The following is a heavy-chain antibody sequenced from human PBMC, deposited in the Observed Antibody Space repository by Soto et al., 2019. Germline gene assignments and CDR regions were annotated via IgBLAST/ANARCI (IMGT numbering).Heavy chain of an antibody. D-gene: IGHD6-13*01. CDR3: ARDNSPTAAGIYYYYGMDV. CDR2: INPNSGGT. CDR1: GYTFTGYY. J-gene: IGHJ6*02. Sequence: QVQLVQSGAEVKKPGASVKVSCKASGYTFTGYYMHWVRQAPGQGLEWMGWINPNSGGTNYAQKFQGRVTMTRDTSISTAYMELSRLRSDDTAVYYCARDNSPTAAGIYYYYGMDVWGQGTTVTVSS. V-gene: IGHV1-2*02.